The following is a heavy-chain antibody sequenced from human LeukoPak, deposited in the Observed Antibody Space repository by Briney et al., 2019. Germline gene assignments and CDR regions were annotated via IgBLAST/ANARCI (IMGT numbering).Heavy chain of an antibody. V-gene: IGHV3-9*03. CDR2: ISWNSGSI. D-gene: IGHD6-13*01. CDR3: AKDISRSSSWIDY. CDR1: GFTFDDYA. Sequence: PAGGSLRLSCAASGFTFDDYAMHWVRQAPGKGLEWVSGISWNSGSIGYADSVKGRFTISRDNAKNSLYLQMNSLRAEDMALYYCAKDISRSSSWIDYWGQGTLVTVSS. J-gene: IGHJ4*02.